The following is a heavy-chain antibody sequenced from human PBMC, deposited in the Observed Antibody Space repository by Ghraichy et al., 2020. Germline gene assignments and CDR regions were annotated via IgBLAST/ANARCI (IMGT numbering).Heavy chain of an antibody. Sequence: GGSLRLSCVASGFSFSVFDMNWVRQAPGRGLEWVASIYSTGKYIYYADSVMGRFTISRDDSENSLYLQMDSLRAEDTAVYYCARRAPYCGSTRCYDYWGQGTLVTVSS. J-gene: IGHJ4*02. CDR2: IYSTGKYI. V-gene: IGHV3-21*01. CDR3: ARRAPYCGSTRCYDY. D-gene: IGHD2-21*01. CDR1: GFSFSVFD.